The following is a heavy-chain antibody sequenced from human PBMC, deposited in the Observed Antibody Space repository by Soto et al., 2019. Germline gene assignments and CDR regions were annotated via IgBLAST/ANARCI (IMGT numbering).Heavy chain of an antibody. D-gene: IGHD5-12*01. CDR1: GFSLSTSGVG. V-gene: IGHV2-5*02. Sequence: QITLKESGPTLVKPTQTLTLTCTFSGFSLSTSGVGVGWIRQPPGKALEYLALIYWDDDKRYSPSLKSRLTITKDTSKHRVVLTITKMGPVDTATYYCAHRLEHSGNWEVGCCDPWGEGTLVTVSS. CDR2: IYWDDDK. J-gene: IGHJ5*02. CDR3: AHRLEHSGNWEVGCCDP.